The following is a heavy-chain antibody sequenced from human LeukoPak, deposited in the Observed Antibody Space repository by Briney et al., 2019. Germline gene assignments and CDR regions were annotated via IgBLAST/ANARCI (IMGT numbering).Heavy chain of an antibody. CDR2: IKQDASQE. D-gene: IGHD3-3*01. Sequence: GSLRLSCVASGFTFSSYWMSWVRQATGKGPEWVAHIKQDASQEYHVDSVKGRFTISRDNAKNSLYLQMNSLRAEDTAVYYCARGVVYPAWSGPHWSDYWGQGALVTVSS. CDR3: ARGVVYPAWSGPHWSDY. CDR1: GFTFSSYW. J-gene: IGHJ4*02. V-gene: IGHV3-7*01.